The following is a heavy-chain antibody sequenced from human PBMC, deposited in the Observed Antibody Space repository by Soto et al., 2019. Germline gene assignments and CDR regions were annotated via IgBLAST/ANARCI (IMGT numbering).Heavy chain of an antibody. CDR1: GGSISSSSYY. J-gene: IGHJ6*02. CDR2: IYYSGST. V-gene: IGHV4-39*01. CDR3: VSPLWFGELPPYYYYYGMAV. D-gene: IGHD3-10*01. Sequence: SETLSLTCTVSGGSISSSSYYWGWIRQPPGKGLEWIGSIYYSGSTYYNPSLKSRVTISVDTSKNQFSLKLSSVTAADTAVYYCVSPLWFGELPPYYYYYGMAVWGQGTTVTVSS.